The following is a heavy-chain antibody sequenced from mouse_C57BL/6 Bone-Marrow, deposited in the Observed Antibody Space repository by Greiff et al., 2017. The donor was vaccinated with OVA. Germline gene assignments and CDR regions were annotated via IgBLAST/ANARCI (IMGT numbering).Heavy chain of an antibody. CDR3: AGQLRLGWFAY. J-gene: IGHJ3*01. CDR1: GYTFTSYW. Sequence: QVQLQQPGAELVMPGASVKLSCKASGYTFTSYWMHWVKQRPGQGLEWIGEIDPSDSYTNYNQKFKGKSTLTVQKSSSTAYMQLSRLTSEDSAVYYCAGQLRLGWFAYWGQGTLVTVSA. D-gene: IGHD3-2*02. V-gene: IGHV1-69*01. CDR2: IDPSDSYT.